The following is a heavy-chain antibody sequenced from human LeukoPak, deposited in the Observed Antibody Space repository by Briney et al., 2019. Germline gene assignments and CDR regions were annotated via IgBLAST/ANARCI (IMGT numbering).Heavy chain of an antibody. CDR3: ARVTRPTTVTINWFDP. Sequence: EASVKVSCKASGYTFTGYYMHWVRQAPGQGLEWMGWINPNSGGTNYAQKFQGRVTMTRDTSISTAYMELSRLRSDDTAVYYCARVTRPTTVTINWFDPWGQGTLVTVSS. CDR2: INPNSGGT. CDR1: GYTFTGYY. D-gene: IGHD4-11*01. J-gene: IGHJ5*02. V-gene: IGHV1-2*02.